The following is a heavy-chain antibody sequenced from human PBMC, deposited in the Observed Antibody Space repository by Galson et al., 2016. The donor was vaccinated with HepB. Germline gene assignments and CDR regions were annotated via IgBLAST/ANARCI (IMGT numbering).Heavy chain of an antibody. J-gene: IGHJ4*02. Sequence: SLRLSCAASGFTFSSYSMNWVRQAPGKGLEWVSYISSSSNTIYYADSVKGRFTISRDNAKNSLYLQMNSLRDEDTAVYYCARPGTPLVGDNYYFDYWGQGTLVTVSS. CDR3: ARPGTPLVGDNYYFDY. V-gene: IGHV3-48*02. CDR2: ISSSSNTI. D-gene: IGHD1-26*01. CDR1: GFTFSSYS.